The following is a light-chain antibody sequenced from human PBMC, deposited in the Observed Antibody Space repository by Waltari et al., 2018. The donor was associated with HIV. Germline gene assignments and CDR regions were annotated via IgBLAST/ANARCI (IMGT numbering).Light chain of an antibody. CDR3: MQGNYWPVT. CDR2: KVS. CDR1: HSLVYSDGNTY. V-gene: IGKV2-30*01. J-gene: IGKJ1*01. Sequence: DVVMTQSPLSLPVTLGQPASMSCRSSHSLVYSDGNTYLSWFQQRPGQSPRRLISKVSNRDSGVPDRFSGSGSGTEFTLKISRVEADDVGVYYCMQGNYWPVTYGQGTKVEIK.